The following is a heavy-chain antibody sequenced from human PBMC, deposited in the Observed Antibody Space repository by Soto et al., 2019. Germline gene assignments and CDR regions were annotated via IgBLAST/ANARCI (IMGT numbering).Heavy chain of an antibody. V-gene: IGHV3-23*01. CDR1: GFSFSSYS. Sequence: PXVCLRLSCAACGFSFSSYSMSWVRQAPGKGLEWVSAISGSGGSTYYADSVKGRFTISRDNSKNTLYLQMNSLRAEDTAVYYCAKDIVVVPAAITQRWYYYYGMDVWGQGTTVTVSS. D-gene: IGHD2-2*01. CDR3: AKDIVVVPAAITQRWYYYYGMDV. J-gene: IGHJ6*02. CDR2: ISGSGGST.